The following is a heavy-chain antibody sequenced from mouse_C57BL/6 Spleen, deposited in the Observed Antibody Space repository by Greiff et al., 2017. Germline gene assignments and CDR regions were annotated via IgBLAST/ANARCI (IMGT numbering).Heavy chain of an antibody. Sequence: VQLQQPGAELVMPGASVKLSCKASGYTFTSYWMHWVKQRPGQGLEWIGEIDPSDSYTNYKQEFKGKSTLTVDKSSTTAYMQLSSLTSADSAVYYCARGSYYSNPHYYAMDYWGQGTSVTVSS. V-gene: IGHV1-69*01. CDR2: IDPSDSYT. CDR1: GYTFTSYW. J-gene: IGHJ4*01. CDR3: ARGSYYSNPHYYAMDY. D-gene: IGHD2-5*01.